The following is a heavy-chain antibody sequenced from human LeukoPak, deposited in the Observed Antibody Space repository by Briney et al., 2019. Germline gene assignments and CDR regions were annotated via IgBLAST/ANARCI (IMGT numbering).Heavy chain of an antibody. CDR1: GGTFSSYA. Sequence: ASVKVSCKASGGTFSSYAISWVRQAPGRGLEWMGGIIPIFGTANYAQKFQGRVTITADESTSTAYMELSSLRSEDTAVYYCARGGRGSAAVVAPRSFDIWGQGTMVTVSS. D-gene: IGHD3-22*01. V-gene: IGHV1-69*13. CDR3: ARGGRGSAAVVAPRSFDI. CDR2: IIPIFGTA. J-gene: IGHJ3*02.